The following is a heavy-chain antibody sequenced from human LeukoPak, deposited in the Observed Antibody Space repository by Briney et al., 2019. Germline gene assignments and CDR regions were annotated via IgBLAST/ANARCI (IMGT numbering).Heavy chain of an antibody. J-gene: IGHJ4*02. CDR3: ARGGGYSVFDY. CDR1: GGSISSGSYY. CDR2: IYTSGST. Sequence: SQTLSLTCTVSGGSISSGSYYWSWIRQPAGKGLEWIGRIYTSGSTNYNPSLKSRVTISVDTSKNQFSLKLSSVTAADTAVYYCARGGGYSVFDYWGQGTLVTVSS. D-gene: IGHD1-26*01. V-gene: IGHV4-61*02.